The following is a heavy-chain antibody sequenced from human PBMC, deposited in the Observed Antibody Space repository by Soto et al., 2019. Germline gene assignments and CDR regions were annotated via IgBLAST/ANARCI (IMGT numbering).Heavy chain of an antibody. V-gene: IGHV3-48*02. CDR1: GFSFSAYN. J-gene: IGHJ5*01. Sequence: GSLRLSCAASGFSFSAYNMDWVRQAPGKGPEWIAYISTTSFTIYYADSVKGRFTISRDNDRNSLYLEMNSLRDEDTAVYYCARDRCYDGTCYSASDSWGQGTLVTVSS. CDR2: ISTTSFTI. CDR3: ARDRCYDGTCYSASDS. D-gene: IGHD2-15*01.